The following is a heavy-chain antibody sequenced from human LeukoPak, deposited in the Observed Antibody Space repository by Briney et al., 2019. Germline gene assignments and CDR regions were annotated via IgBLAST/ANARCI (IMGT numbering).Heavy chain of an antibody. CDR1: GGSISSGDYY. CDR2: IYYSGST. Sequence: SETLSLTCTVSGGSISSGDYYWSWIRQPPGKGLEWIGYIYYSGSTYYNPSLKSRVTISVDTSKNQFSLKLSSVAAADTAVYYCARGLAARPFGYWGQGTLVTVSS. J-gene: IGHJ4*02. D-gene: IGHD6-6*01. V-gene: IGHV4-30-4*08. CDR3: ARGLAARPFGY.